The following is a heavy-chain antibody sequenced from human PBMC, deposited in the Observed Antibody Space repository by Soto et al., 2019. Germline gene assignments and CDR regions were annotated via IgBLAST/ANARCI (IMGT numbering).Heavy chain of an antibody. Sequence: QVQLQESGPGLVKPSETLSLTCTVSGGSISSYYWSWIRQPPGKGLEWIGYIYYSGSTNYNPSLKSRVTISVDTSKNQFSLKLSSVTAADTAVYYCASASYCSGGSCYFDYWGQGTLVTVSS. J-gene: IGHJ4*02. CDR2: IYYSGST. CDR1: GGSISSYY. D-gene: IGHD2-15*01. CDR3: ASASYCSGGSCYFDY. V-gene: IGHV4-59*01.